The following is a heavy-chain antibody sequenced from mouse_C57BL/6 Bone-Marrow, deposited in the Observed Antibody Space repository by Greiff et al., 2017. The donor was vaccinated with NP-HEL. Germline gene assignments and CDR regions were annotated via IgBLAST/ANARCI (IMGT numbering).Heavy chain of an antibody. CDR3: TRRDYYYLDY. Sequence: VQLQQSGAELVRPGASVTLSCKASGYTFTDYEMHWVKQTPVHGLEWIGAIDPETGGTAYNQKFKGKAILTADKSSSTAYMELRSLTSEDSAVYYCTRRDYYYLDYWGQGTTLTVSS. CDR2: IDPETGGT. V-gene: IGHV1-15*01. J-gene: IGHJ2*01. D-gene: IGHD1-1*01. CDR1: GYTFTDYE.